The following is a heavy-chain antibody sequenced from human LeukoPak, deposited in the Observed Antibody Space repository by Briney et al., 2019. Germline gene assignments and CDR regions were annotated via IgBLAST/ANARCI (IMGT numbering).Heavy chain of an antibody. CDR1: GYTFTSYG. CDR3: ARVNVAWLRGPGYDY. J-gene: IGHJ4*02. V-gene: IGHV1-18*01. Sequence: ASVKVSCKASGYTFTSYGISWVRQAPGQGLEWMGWISAYNGNTNYAQKLQGRVTMTTDTSTSTAYMELRSLRSDATAVYYCARVNVAWLRGPGYDYWGQGTLVTVSS. D-gene: IGHD5-12*01. CDR2: ISAYNGNT.